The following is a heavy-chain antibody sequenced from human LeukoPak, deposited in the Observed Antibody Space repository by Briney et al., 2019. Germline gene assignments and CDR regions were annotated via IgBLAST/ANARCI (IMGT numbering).Heavy chain of an antibody. CDR2: IRSKAYGGTT. J-gene: IGHJ6*03. CDR1: GFTFGDYA. CDR3: TREKAIAGYYYYMDV. V-gene: IGHV3-49*04. D-gene: IGHD2/OR15-2a*01. Sequence: GGSLRLSCTASGFTFGDYAMSWVRQAPGKGLEWVGFIRSKAYGGTTEYAASVKGRFTISRDDSKSIAYLQMNSLKTEDTAVYYCTREKAIAGYYYYMDVWGKGTTVTVSS.